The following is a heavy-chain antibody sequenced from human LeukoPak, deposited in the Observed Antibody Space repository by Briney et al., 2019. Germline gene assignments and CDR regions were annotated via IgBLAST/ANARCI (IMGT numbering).Heavy chain of an antibody. Sequence: ASVEVSCKASGGTFSSYAISWVRQAPGQGLEWMGGIIPIFGTANYAQKFQGRVTITADESTSTAYMELSSLRSEDTAVYYCATAPKDIVVVPAAVNEYYGMDVWGKGTTVTVSS. CDR3: ATAPKDIVVVPAAVNEYYGMDV. V-gene: IGHV1-69*13. J-gene: IGHJ6*04. CDR1: GGTFSSYA. CDR2: IIPIFGTA. D-gene: IGHD2-2*01.